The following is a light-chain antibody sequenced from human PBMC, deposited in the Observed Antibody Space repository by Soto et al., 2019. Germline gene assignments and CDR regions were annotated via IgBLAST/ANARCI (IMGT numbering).Light chain of an antibody. CDR2: GAS. CDR1: QSVSSNY. V-gene: IGKV3-20*01. J-gene: IGKJ5*01. Sequence: EIVLTQSPDTLSLSPGEGATLSCRASQSVSSNYLAWYQQKPGQAPRILIYGASTRATGIPDRFSGGGSGTDFTLTISRLEPEDFAVYYCQQYGSSSPTTFGQGTRLEIE. CDR3: QQYGSSSPTT.